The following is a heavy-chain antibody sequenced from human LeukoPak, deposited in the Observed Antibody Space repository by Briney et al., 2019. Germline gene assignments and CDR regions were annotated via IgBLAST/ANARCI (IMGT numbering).Heavy chain of an antibody. CDR3: ARGYSYDH. D-gene: IGHD5-18*01. V-gene: IGHV3-48*02. CDR1: AFRFSDYS. J-gene: IGHJ4*02. CDR2: ISTGSNTI. Sequence: GGSLGLSCAASAFRFSDYSMNWVRQAPGKGLEWVSYISTGSNTIYYADSVKGRFTISRDNAKNSLYLQMNSLRDEDTAVYYCARGYSYDHWGQGTLVTVSS.